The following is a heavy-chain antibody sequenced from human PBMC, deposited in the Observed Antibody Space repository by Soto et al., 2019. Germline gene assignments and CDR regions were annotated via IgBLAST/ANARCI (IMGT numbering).Heavy chain of an antibody. D-gene: IGHD3-9*01. CDR2: INNSGST. CDR3: ARDNVLRYFDWYRRYLDY. Sequence: SETLSLTCAVYGGSFSGYDWSWIRQPPGKGLEWIGGINNSGSTNYNPSLKSGVTISVDTSKNQFSLKLSPVTAAATAVYYCARDNVLRYFDWYRRYLDYWGQGTRVT. V-gene: IGHV4-34*01. J-gene: IGHJ4*02. CDR1: GGSFSGYD.